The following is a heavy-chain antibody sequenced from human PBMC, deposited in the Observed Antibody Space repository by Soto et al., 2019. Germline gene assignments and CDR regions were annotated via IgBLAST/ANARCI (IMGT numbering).Heavy chain of an antibody. J-gene: IGHJ5*02. Sequence: PSRGLEWLGRTYYRSKWYDDYAVSVKSRITINPDTSKNQFSLQLNSVTPEDTAVYYCARDCSGGSCYGRWFDPWGQGTLVTVSS. CDR3: ARDCSGGSCYGRWFDP. CDR2: TYYRSKWYD. D-gene: IGHD2-15*01. V-gene: IGHV6-1*01.